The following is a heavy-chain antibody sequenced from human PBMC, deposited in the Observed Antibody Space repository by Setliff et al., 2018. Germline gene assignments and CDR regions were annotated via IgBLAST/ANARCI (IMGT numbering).Heavy chain of an antibody. CDR1: GFTFSSYN. Sequence: PGGSLRLSCAASGFTFSSYNMNWVRQAPGKGLEWVSYIGSSTSAIYYADSVKGRFTISRDNSKNTLYLQMNSLRAEDTAVYYCARGGNLIYYFDYWGQGTLVTVSS. CDR3: ARGGNLIYYFDY. CDR2: IGSSTSAI. J-gene: IGHJ4*02. D-gene: IGHD2-15*01. V-gene: IGHV3-48*01.